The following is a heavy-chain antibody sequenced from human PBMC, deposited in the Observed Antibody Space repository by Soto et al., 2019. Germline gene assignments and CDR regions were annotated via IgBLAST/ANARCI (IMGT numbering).Heavy chain of an antibody. Sequence: EVQLVESGGGLVQPGGSLRLSCAASGFTFSSYWMGWVRQAPGKGLEWAANIKQDGSEKYYVDSVKGRFTISRDNAKNALHLQMNSLRAEDTAVYYCARRAKYRDCSGGSCYSADAFDIWVEGTMVTFSS. CDR1: GFTFSSYW. CDR2: IKQDGSEK. CDR3: ARRAKYRDCSGGSCYSADAFDI. V-gene: IGHV3-7*01. J-gene: IGHJ3*02. D-gene: IGHD2-15*01.